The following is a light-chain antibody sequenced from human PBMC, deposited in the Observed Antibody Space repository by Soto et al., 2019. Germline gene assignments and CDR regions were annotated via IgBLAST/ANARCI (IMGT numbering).Light chain of an antibody. CDR3: QQYGSPWT. Sequence: EIVLTQAPGTLPLPPGERATLSCRASQSVSSSYLAWYQQKPGQAPRLLIYGASSRATGIPDRFSGSGSGTDFTLTISRLEPEDFAVYYCQQYGSPWTFGQGTKVDIK. V-gene: IGKV3-20*01. CDR1: QSVSSSY. CDR2: GAS. J-gene: IGKJ1*01.